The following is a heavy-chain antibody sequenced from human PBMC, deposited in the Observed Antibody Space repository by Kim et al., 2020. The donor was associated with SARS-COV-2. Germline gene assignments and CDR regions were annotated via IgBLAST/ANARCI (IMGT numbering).Heavy chain of an antibody. J-gene: IGHJ5*02. Sequence: GGSLRLSCAASGFTFSSYGMHWVRQAPGKGLEWVAVIWYDGSNKYYADSVKGRFTISRDNSKNTLYLQMNSLRAEDTAVYYCAKDQRFRYCSSTSCRGDNGFDPWGQGTLVTVS. CDR1: GFTFSSYG. V-gene: IGHV3-33*06. D-gene: IGHD2-2*01. CDR2: IWYDGSNK. CDR3: AKDQRFRYCSSTSCRGDNGFDP.